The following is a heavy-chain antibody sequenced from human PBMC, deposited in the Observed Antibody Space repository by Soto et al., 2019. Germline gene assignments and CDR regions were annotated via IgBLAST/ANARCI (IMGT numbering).Heavy chain of an antibody. CDR3: ARDPSTINKLIGVWFDP. D-gene: IGHD4-4*01. V-gene: IGHV1-69*13. CDR2: IKPISDIT. J-gene: IGHJ5*02. Sequence: SVKVSCKASGDTFGRFTINWVRQAPGQGLEWMGGIKPISDITDYAQRFQGRVTFTADASTSTVYLELSSLRSEDTAMYYCARDPSTINKLIGVWFDPWGQGTLVTVSS. CDR1: GDTFGRFT.